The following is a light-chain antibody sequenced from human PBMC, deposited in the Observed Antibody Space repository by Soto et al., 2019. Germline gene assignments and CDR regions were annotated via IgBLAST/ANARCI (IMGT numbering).Light chain of an antibody. Sequence: EIVLTQSPATLSLSPGERATLSCRARQSVSSYLAWYQHKPGQAPRLLIYDASNRATGIPARFSGSGSGTDVTLTISSLEPEDFAVYYCQQRHNWPRTFGQGTKVEIK. CDR2: DAS. CDR1: QSVSSY. CDR3: QQRHNWPRT. V-gene: IGKV3-11*01. J-gene: IGKJ1*01.